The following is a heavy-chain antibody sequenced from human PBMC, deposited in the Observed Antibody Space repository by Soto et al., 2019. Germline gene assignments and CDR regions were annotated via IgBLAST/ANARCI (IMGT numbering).Heavy chain of an antibody. V-gene: IGHV3-21*01. CDR1: GFSFNSYT. Sequence: PGGSLRLSCAASGFSFNSYTMNWLRQAPGKGLEGVSSISSSGSFTDYADSVRGRFTISRDNAKNSLYLQMTSLSAEDTAVYYCSTSGSGWYGVDFDVWGQGTKVTVSS. CDR3: STSGSGWYGVDFDV. D-gene: IGHD6-19*01. CDR2: ISSSGSFT. J-gene: IGHJ3*01.